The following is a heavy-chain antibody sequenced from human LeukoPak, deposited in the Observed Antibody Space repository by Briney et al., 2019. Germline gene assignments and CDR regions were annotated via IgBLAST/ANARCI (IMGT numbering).Heavy chain of an antibody. CDR1: GVSINGHY. CDR2: IYDNESA. CDR3: ARVLQNYYHLDV. J-gene: IGHJ6*03. Sequence: SETLSLTCTVSGVSINGHYWSWIRQPPGKGLEWIGFIYDNESANYKSSPESRVTMTVDTSKNQVSLKLNSVTAADTAVYYCARVLQNYYHLDVWGEGTTVTVSS. V-gene: IGHV4-59*11. D-gene: IGHD3-3*01.